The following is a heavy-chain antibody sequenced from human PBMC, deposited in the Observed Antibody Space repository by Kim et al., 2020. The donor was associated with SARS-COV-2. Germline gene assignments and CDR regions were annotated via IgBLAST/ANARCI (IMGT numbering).Heavy chain of an antibody. CDR2: IYYSGST. CDR1: GGSISSSSYY. D-gene: IGHD3-3*01. V-gene: IGHV4-39*01. J-gene: IGHJ6*02. CDR3: STTIFGVGSDYYYYGMDV. Sequence: SETLSLTCTVSGGSISSSSYYWGWIRQPPGKGLEWIGSIYYSGSTYYNPSLKSRVTISVDTSKNQFSLKLSSVTAADTAVYYCSTTIFGVGSDYYYYGMDVWGQGTTVTVSS.